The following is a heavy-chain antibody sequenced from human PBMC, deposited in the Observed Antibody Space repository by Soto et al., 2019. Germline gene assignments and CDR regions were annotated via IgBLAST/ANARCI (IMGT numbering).Heavy chain of an antibody. Sequence: HVQLVQSGAEVKKPGASVKVSCKASGYTSTSYAMHWVRQAPGQGLEWMGWINAGNDNTKYSQKFQGRVTITRDRSASTSYMELSSLRSQDTAVSFCAGERVKESTLGPLAFYYGMDGWGQGTTVTVSS. CDR2: INAGNDNT. V-gene: IGHV1-3*01. CDR3: AGERVKESTLGPLAFYYGMDG. CDR1: GYTSTSYA. D-gene: IGHD3-16*01. J-gene: IGHJ6*02.